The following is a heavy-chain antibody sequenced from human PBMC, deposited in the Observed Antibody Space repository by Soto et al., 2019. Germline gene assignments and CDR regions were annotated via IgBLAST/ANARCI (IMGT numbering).Heavy chain of an antibody. CDR2: IYYSGST. CDR3: ARLSLYDFWSGYQEYYFDY. D-gene: IGHD3-3*01. J-gene: IGHJ4*02. V-gene: IGHV4-59*08. CDR1: GGSISSYY. Sequence: SETLSLTCTVSGGSISSYYWSWIRQPPGKGLEWIGYIYYSGSTNYNPSLKSRVTISVDTSKNQFSLKLSSVTAADTAVYYCARLSLYDFWSGYQEYYFDYWGQGTLVTVSS.